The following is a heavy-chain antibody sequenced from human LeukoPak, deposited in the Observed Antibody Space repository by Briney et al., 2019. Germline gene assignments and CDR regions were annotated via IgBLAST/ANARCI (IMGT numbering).Heavy chain of an antibody. Sequence: ASVKVSCKASGYTFTDYAVNWVRQAPGQGLEWMGWINTDTGNPTYAQGFTGRFVLSLDTSVSTAYLQINTLKAEDTAVYYCARGRYCSTNSCRLDYWGQGTLVTVSS. J-gene: IGHJ4*02. D-gene: IGHD2-2*01. CDR2: INTDTGNP. CDR3: ARGRYCSTNSCRLDY. V-gene: IGHV7-4-1*02. CDR1: GYTFTDYA.